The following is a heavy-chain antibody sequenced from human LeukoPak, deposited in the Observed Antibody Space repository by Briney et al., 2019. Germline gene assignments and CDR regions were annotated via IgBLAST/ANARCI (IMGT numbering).Heavy chain of an antibody. CDR3: ARGPSGYHNT. J-gene: IGHJ4*02. V-gene: IGHV3-21*01. CDR1: GFIFSSYS. CDR2: ISSSSIYI. Sequence: GGSLRLSCAASGFIFSSYSMNWVRQAPGKGLEWVSSISSSSIYIYYADSVEGRFTISRDNAKNSLYLQMNSLRAEDTAVYYCARGPSGYHNTGGQGTLVTVSS. D-gene: IGHD5-12*01.